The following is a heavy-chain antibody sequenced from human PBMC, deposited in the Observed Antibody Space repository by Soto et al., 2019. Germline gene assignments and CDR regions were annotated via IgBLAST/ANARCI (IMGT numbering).Heavy chain of an antibody. CDR2: IWFDGSKE. V-gene: IGHV3-33*01. J-gene: IGHJ5*01. CDR3: SRAVPAAKGWFDS. Sequence: QVELVESGGGVVKPGGSLRLACAASGFTFSSYGMHWVRQAPGKGLEWVAVIWFDGSKEFYAASVEGRFTISRDNSKNMVYLEMTSPRDVDTAVYYCSRAVPAAKGWFDSWGQGTLVTVSS. CDR1: GFTFSSYG. D-gene: IGHD2-2*01.